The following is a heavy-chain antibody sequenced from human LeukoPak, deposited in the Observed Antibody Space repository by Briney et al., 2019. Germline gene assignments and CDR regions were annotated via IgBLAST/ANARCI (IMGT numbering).Heavy chain of an antibody. J-gene: IGHJ4*02. CDR1: GYTFSDYY. CDR2: IEPKSGNT. Sequence: GASVRVSCKPSGYTFSDYYMHWARQAPGQGLEWMGWIEPKSGNTRYAPKFQGRVTMTRDTSITTAYLELSSLTSDDTGVYYCVRDVTRGGIWGQGTLVIVSS. V-gene: IGHV1-2*02. D-gene: IGHD3-10*01. CDR3: VRDVTRGGI.